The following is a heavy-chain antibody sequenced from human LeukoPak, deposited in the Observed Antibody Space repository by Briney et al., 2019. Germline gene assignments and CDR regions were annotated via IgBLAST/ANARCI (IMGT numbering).Heavy chain of an antibody. CDR3: AKDRTHRRYYDSTGYYNQYDY. CDR2: ISGNAAAT. J-gene: IGHJ4*02. CDR1: EFIFGNFA. V-gene: IGHV3-23*01. D-gene: IGHD3-22*01. Sequence: GGSLRLSCVASEFIFGNFAMSWVRQAPGKGLEWVSTISGNAAATYYGHSVKGRFTISRDNSRNTLYLQMNSLRAEDTAIYYCAKDRTHRRYYDSTGYYNQYDYWGQGALVTVSS.